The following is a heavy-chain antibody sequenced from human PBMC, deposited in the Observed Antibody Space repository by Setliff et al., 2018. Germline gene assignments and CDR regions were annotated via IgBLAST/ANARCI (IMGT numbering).Heavy chain of an antibody. V-gene: IGHV4-34*01. Sequence: SETLSLTCAAHGGSFSDYYWTWIRQPPGKGLEWIGEINHSGSTKYSPSLESRVTMSVDPSKNQFSLKVTSVTAADTAVYYCARGRNVAARLLDSWGRGTLVTV. CDR1: GGSFSDYY. J-gene: IGHJ4*02. CDR2: INHSGST. D-gene: IGHD6-6*01. CDR3: ARGRNVAARLLDS.